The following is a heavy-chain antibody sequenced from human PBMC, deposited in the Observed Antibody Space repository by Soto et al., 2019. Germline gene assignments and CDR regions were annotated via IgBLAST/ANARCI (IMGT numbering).Heavy chain of an antibody. J-gene: IGHJ6*02. D-gene: IGHD1-26*01. CDR3: ARSSGSYSYSDMDV. Sequence: QVQLVQSGAEVKKPGASVKFSCKASGYTFTGYDMHWVRQAPGQGLEWMGWINPNSGGTNYAQKFQGRVTMTRDTSIITAYMELIRLRSDDTAVYYCARSSGSYSYSDMDVWGQGTTVTVSS. CDR2: INPNSGGT. CDR1: GYTFTGYD. V-gene: IGHV1-2*02.